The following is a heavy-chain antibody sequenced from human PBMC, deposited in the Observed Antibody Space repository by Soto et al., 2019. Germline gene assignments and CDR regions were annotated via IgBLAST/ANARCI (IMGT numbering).Heavy chain of an antibody. J-gene: IGHJ6*03. D-gene: IGHD1-26*01. CDR1: GDSFNDYY. CDR2: INPNSGVT. V-gene: IGHV1-2*02. Sequence: QVQLVQSGAEVRKPGASVTVSCRSSGDSFNDYYIHWVRQAPGQGLEWMGWINPNSGVTKYAQKFQGEVSMTRDTSIRTVYMQLSRLRSDDTAVYYCTRESGGATATLDSNYFYMDVWGTGTTVTVSS. CDR3: TRESGGATATLDSNYFYMDV.